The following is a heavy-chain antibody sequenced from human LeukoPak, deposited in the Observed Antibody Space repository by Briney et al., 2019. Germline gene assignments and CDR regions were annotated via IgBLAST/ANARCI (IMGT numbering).Heavy chain of an antibody. CDR3: ARDRGPATTYYYGSGLDN. J-gene: IGHJ4*02. D-gene: IGHD3-10*01. V-gene: IGHV3-30*04. CDR2: ISYEGSKK. Sequence: GGSLRLSCAASGFTFSAYAMHWVRQAPGKGVEWGTVISYEGSKKYYADSVKGRFTISRDNAKNTLHMQMNSLRGGDTAVYYCARDRGPATTYYYGSGLDNWGQGSLLTVSS. CDR1: GFTFSAYA.